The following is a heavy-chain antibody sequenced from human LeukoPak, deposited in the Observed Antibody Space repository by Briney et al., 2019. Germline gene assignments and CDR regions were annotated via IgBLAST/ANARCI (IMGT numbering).Heavy chain of an antibody. J-gene: IGHJ6*02. D-gene: IGHD6-19*01. CDR2: ISYDGSNK. Sequence: GRSLRLSCAASGFTFSSYGMHWVRQAPGKGLEWVAVISYDGSNKYYADSVKGRFTISRDNSKNTLYLQMNSLRAEDTAVYYCAKDSSSSGWFLYGMDVWGQGTTVTVSS. V-gene: IGHV3-30*18. CDR3: AKDSSSSGWFLYGMDV. CDR1: GFTFSSYG.